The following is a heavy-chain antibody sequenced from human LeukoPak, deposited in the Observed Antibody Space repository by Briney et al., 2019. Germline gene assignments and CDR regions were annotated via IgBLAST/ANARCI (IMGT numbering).Heavy chain of an antibody. CDR1: GVSISGQW. D-gene: IGHD3-16*02. CDR2: IKHDGSEE. Sequence: PGGSLRLSCVASGVSISGQWMNWVRQAPGQGLEWVANIKHDGSEEYYVDSVKGRFTISRDDSRNSVSLQMNSVRAEDTAVYYCGYTNNFYHWGQGTLVVVSS. CDR3: GYTNNFYH. V-gene: IGHV3-7*01. J-gene: IGHJ4*02.